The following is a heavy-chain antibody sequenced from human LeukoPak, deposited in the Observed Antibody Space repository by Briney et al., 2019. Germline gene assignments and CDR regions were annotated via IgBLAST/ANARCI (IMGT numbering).Heavy chain of an antibody. J-gene: IGHJ4*02. CDR2: ISISSNYI. D-gene: IGHD6-13*01. Sequence: GGSLRLSCAASGFTFSRYSMNWVRQAPGKGLEWVSSISISSNYIYYPDSLKGRFTISRDNAKNSLYLQMNSLRAEDTALYYCAKGEDSSSWYPIDYWGQGTLVTVSS. V-gene: IGHV3-21*04. CDR3: AKGEDSSSWYPIDY. CDR1: GFTFSRYS.